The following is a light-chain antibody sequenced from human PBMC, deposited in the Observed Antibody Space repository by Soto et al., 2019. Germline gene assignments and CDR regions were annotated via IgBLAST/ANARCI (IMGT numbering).Light chain of an antibody. V-gene: IGKV3-20*01. CDR3: QQYGSSSWT. CDR1: QSVISTY. J-gene: IGKJ1*01. Sequence: EIVLTQSPGTLSLSPGESATLSCRASQSVISTYLAWYQQKPGQAPRLLIYAASGRATGIPDRFSGSGSGTDFTLTISRLEPEDFAVYYCQQYGSSSWTFGQGTKVEVK. CDR2: AAS.